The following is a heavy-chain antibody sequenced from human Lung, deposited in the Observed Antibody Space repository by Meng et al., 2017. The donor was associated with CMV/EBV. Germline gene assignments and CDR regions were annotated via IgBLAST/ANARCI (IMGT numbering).Heavy chain of an antibody. CDR2: IQYDGSNK. J-gene: IGHJ6*02. CDR3: AKDREQWWWGYYGMDI. V-gene: IGHV3-30*02. Sequence: SXEASGFAFNSYGMHWVRQAPGKGLAWVAFIQYDGSNKYYADSVKGRFTISRDNSKNTLYVQMNSLRAEDTAVYYCAKDREQWWWGYYGMDIWGQGTTVTVSS. CDR1: GFAFNSYG. D-gene: IGHD2-15*01.